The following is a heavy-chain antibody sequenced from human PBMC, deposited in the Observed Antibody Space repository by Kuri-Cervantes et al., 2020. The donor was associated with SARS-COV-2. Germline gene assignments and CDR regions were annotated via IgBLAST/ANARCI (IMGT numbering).Heavy chain of an antibody. CDR2: IYYSGST. Sequence: ESLKISCTVSGGSISSYYWSWIRQPPGKGLEWIGYIYYSGSTNYNPSLKSRVTISVDTSKNQFSLKLSSVTAADTAVYYCARIAARQILVDWGQGTLVPVSS. V-gene: IGHV4-59*01. J-gene: IGHJ4*02. CDR1: GGSISSYY. D-gene: IGHD6-6*01. CDR3: ARIAARQILVD.